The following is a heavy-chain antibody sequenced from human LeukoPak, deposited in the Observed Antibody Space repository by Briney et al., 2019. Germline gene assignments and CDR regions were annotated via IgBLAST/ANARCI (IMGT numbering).Heavy chain of an antibody. CDR3: ARAARYDYVFRFDY. Sequence: ASVKVSCKASGYTFTGYYMHWVRQAPGQGLEWMGWINPNSGGTNYAQKFQGRVTMTRDTSISTAYMELSRLRSDDTAVYYCARAARYDYVFRFDYWGQGTLVTVSS. CDR2: INPNSGGT. CDR1: GYTFTGYY. D-gene: IGHD3-16*01. V-gene: IGHV1-2*02. J-gene: IGHJ4*02.